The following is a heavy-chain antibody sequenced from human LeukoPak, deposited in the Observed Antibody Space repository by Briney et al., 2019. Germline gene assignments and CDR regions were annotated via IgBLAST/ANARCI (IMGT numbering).Heavy chain of an antibody. CDR1: GGSISSSNW. CDR3: ARGRITAAGYYYYYGMDV. CDR2: IYHSGST. Sequence: SETLSLTCAVSGGSISSSNWWSWVRQPPGKGLEWIGEIYHSGSTNYNPSLKSRVTISADKSKNQFSLKLSSVTAADTAVYYCARGRITAAGYYYYYGMDVWGQGTTVTVSS. D-gene: IGHD6-13*01. V-gene: IGHV4-4*02. J-gene: IGHJ6*02.